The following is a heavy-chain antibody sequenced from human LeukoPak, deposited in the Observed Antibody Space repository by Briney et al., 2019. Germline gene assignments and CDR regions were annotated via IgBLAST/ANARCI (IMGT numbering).Heavy chain of an antibody. J-gene: IGHJ4*02. V-gene: IGHV1-2*02. CDR1: GYTFTGYY. D-gene: IGHD3-10*01. CDR2: INPNSGGT. Sequence: ASVKVSCKASGYTFTGYYMHWVRQAPGQGLEWMGWINPNSGGTNYAQKFQGRVTMTRDTSISTAYMELSRLRSDDTAVYYCARVRGITMVRGAQKPLFDYWGQGTLVSVSS. CDR3: ARVRGITMVRGAQKPLFDY.